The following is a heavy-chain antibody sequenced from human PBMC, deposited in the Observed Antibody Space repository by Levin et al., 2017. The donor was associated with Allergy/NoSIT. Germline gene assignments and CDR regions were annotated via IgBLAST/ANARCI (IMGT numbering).Heavy chain of an antibody. Sequence: GGSLRLSCAASGFSVSNTYMSWVRQAPGKGLEWISVIYSGGTSFNADSVQGRFSISRDNSENTLFLQMNSLTAEAPAVYYCFALTQPRVNRGNVWWGQGARVTVSS. CDR2: IYSGGTS. J-gene: IGHJ4*02. D-gene: IGHD1-1*01. CDR3: FALTQPRVNRGNVW. V-gene: IGHV3-53*01. CDR1: GFSVSNTY.